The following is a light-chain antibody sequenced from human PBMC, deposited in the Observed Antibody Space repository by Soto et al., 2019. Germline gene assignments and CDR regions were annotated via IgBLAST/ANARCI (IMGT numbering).Light chain of an antibody. V-gene: IGLV1-40*01. CDR3: QSYDSSLSVWV. Sequence: QSVLTQPPSVSGSPGQRVTISCTGSSSNIGAGYDVHWYQQLPGTAPKLLIYGNSNRPSGVPDRFSGSKSGTAASLAITGLQVEDEADYYCQSYDSSLSVWVFGRGSKLTVL. CDR2: GNS. CDR1: SSNIGAGYD. J-gene: IGLJ3*02.